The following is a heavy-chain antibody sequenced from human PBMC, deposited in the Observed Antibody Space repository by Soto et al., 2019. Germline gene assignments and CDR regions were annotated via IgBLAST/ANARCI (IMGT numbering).Heavy chain of an antibody. V-gene: IGHV3-64D*06. CDR3: VKGNQLPPYYFDF. CDR2: ITSDGDST. J-gene: IGHJ4*01. Sequence: GGSLRLSCSVSGFTLSNYSMHCARQAPGKGLEYVSGITSDGDSTWHADSVKDRFTISRDNSKNTLFLQMSSLRGEDTAIYYCVKGNQLPPYYFDFWGPGPLLTV. D-gene: IGHD2-2*01. CDR1: GFTLSNYS.